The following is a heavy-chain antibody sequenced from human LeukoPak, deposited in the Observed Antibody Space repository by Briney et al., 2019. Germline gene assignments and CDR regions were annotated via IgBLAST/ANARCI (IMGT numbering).Heavy chain of an antibody. CDR2: IYSGGST. J-gene: IGHJ4*02. CDR1: GFTVSSNY. V-gene: IGHV3-66*01. D-gene: IGHD3-3*02. CDR3: AFVLGKFIDY. Sequence: PGGSLRLFCAASGFTVSSNYMSWVRQAPGKGLEWVSVIYSGGSTYYADSVKGRFTISRDNSKNTLYLQMNSLRAEDTAVYYCAFVLGKFIDYWGQGTLVTVSS.